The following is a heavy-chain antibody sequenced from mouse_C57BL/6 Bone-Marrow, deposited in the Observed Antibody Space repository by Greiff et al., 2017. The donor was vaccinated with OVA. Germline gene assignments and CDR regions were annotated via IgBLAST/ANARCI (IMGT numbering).Heavy chain of an antibody. Sequence: EVHLVESGGGLVQTKGSLKLSCAASGFTFNTYAMHWVRQAPGKGLEWVARISRKSSNYATYYADSVKDRFTISRDDSQSMLYLQKNNLKTEDTAMYYCVGDRAITTVVVEGYFDVWGTGTTVTVSS. V-gene: IGHV10-3*01. D-gene: IGHD1-1*01. CDR3: VGDRAITTVVVEGYFDV. CDR1: GFTFNTYA. J-gene: IGHJ1*03. CDR2: ISRKSSNYAT.